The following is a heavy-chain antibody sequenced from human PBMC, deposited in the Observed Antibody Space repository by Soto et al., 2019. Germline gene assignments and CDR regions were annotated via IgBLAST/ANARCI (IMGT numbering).Heavy chain of an antibody. Sequence: QVQLEQSGSEVKKSGSSVKVSCKASGYSFSSHAITWVRQAPGQGLEWMGGIIPVFGTPSYAQKFQGSVPIPEDKSTNTSYLDLRSLRSEDTAVYYCARGGALSTSWYWGDGLDSWGQGTQVTVSS. CDR2: IIPVFGTP. CDR3: ARGGALSTSWYWGDGLDS. J-gene: IGHJ4*02. CDR1: GYSFSSHA. D-gene: IGHD6-13*01. V-gene: IGHV1-69*06.